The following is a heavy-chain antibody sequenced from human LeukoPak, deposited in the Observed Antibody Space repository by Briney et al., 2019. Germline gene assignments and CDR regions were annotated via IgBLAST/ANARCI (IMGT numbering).Heavy chain of an antibody. J-gene: IGHJ4*02. CDR2: INPNSGGT. Sequence: ASVKVSCKASGYTFTGYYMHRVRQAPGQGLEWMGWINPNSGGTNYAQKFQGWVTMTRDTSISTAYMELSRLRSDDTAVYYCARTPGDYEGPTSYFDYWGQGTLVTVSS. CDR3: ARTPGDYEGPTSYFDY. D-gene: IGHD4-17*01. V-gene: IGHV1-2*04. CDR1: GYTFTGYY.